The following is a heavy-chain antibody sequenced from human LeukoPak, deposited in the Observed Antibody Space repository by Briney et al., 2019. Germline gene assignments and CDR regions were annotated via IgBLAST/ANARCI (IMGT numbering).Heavy chain of an antibody. CDR3: ARDGVVVPAATYYYYGMDV. CDR1: GGSISSYY. Sequence: SETLSLTCTVSGGSISSYYWSWIRQPAGKGLEWIGRIYTSGSTNYNPSLKSRVTMSVDTSKNQFSLKLSSVTAADTAVYYCARDGVVVPAATYYYYGMDVWGQGTTVTVSS. CDR2: IYTSGST. J-gene: IGHJ6*02. V-gene: IGHV4-4*07. D-gene: IGHD2-2*01.